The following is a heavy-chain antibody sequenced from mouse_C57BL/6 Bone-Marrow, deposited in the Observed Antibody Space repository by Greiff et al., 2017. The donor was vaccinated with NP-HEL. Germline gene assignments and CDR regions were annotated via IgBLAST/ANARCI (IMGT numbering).Heavy chain of an antibody. D-gene: IGHD1-1*01. CDR3: TSLQFITTVGGVDY. V-gene: IGHV14-4*01. CDR1: GFNIKDDY. Sequence: VQLQQSGAELVRPGASVKLSCTASGFNIKDDYMHWVKQRPEQGLEWIGWFDPENGATEYASKFQGKATITADTSSNPVYRQLSSLKSEDTAVYYCTSLQFITTVGGVDYGGQGTTLTVSS. J-gene: IGHJ2*01. CDR2: FDPENGAT.